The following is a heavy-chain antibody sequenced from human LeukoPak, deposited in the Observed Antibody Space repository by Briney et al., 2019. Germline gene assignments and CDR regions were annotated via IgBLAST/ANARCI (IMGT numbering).Heavy chain of an antibody. V-gene: IGHV1-2*02. J-gene: IGHJ4*02. CDR1: GYTFTGYY. CDR3: ARAESGSYGVDGY. Sequence: ASVKVSCKASGYTFTGYYMHWVRQAPGQGLGWMGWINPNSGGTNYAQKFQGRVTMTRDTSISTAYMELSRLRSDDTAVYYCARAESGSYGVDGYWGQGTLVTVSS. CDR2: INPNSGGT. D-gene: IGHD1-26*01.